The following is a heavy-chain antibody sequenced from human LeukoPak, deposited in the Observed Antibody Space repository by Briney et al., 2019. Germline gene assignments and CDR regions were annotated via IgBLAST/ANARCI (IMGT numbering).Heavy chain of an antibody. D-gene: IGHD5-24*01. Sequence: SETLSLTCTVSGGSMSGYYWSWIRQPPGKGLEWIGYIYYSGSTYYNPSLKSRVAISVDTSKNQFSLKLTSVTAADTAVYYCARDGVAGTAHFDYWGQGTLVTVSS. CDR2: IYYSGST. V-gene: IGHV4-59*06. CDR3: ARDGVAGTAHFDY. CDR1: GGSMSGYY. J-gene: IGHJ4*02.